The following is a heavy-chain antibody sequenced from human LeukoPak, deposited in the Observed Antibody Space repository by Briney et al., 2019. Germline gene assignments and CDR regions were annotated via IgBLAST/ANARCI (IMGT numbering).Heavy chain of an antibody. CDR3: AGANIAAAWVNWFDP. V-gene: IGHV1-18*01. CDR2: FRSCNGNT. CDR1: VSTFTTYG. J-gene: IGHJ5*02. D-gene: IGHD6-13*01. Sequence: GASVKLSCKASVSTFTTYGISWGRQSPGQRLGWMGWFRSCNGNTNYAEKIQGRVTMTTETSTSTAYMELRSLRSDDTAVYYCAGANIAAAWVNWFDPWGQGTLVTVPS.